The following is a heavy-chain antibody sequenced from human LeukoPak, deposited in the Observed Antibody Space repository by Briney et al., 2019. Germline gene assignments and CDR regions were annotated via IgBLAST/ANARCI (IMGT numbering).Heavy chain of an antibody. CDR1: GFTFSNAW. CDR3: TTGLIWITVVDDY. J-gene: IGHJ4*02. CDR2: IKSKTDGGTT. D-gene: IGHD2-2*03. V-gene: IGHV3-15*07. Sequence: PGGSLRLSCAASGFTFSNAWMNWVRQAPGKGLEWVGRIKSKTDGGTTDYAAPVKGRFTISRDDSKNTLYLQMNSLKTEDTAVYYCTTGLIWITVVDDYWGQGTLVTVSS.